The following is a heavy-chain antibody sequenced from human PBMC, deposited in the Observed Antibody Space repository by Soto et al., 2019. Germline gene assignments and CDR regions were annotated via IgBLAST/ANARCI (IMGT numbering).Heavy chain of an antibody. CDR3: ESDRPLVVVTAMILYFDY. Sequence: QVQLVESGGGVVQPGRSLRLSCAASGFTFSSYAMHWVRQAPGKGLEWVAVISYDGSNKYYADSVKGRFTISRDNSKNTLYLQMNSLRAEDTAVYYCESDRPLVVVTAMILYFDYWGQGTLVTVSS. V-gene: IGHV3-30-3*01. D-gene: IGHD2-21*02. CDR2: ISYDGSNK. J-gene: IGHJ4*02. CDR1: GFTFSSYA.